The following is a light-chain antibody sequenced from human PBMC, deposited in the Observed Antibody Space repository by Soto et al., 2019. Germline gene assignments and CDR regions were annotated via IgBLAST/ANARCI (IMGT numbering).Light chain of an antibody. CDR1: QSVSSSY. Sequence: EIVLTQSPSTLSLSPGERATLSCRTSQSVSSSYLTWYQQKPGQAPRLLIYGASSRATVIPDRFSGSGSGTDFTLTISRLEPEDFAVYYCQQYGSSPPRYTFGQGTKLEIK. CDR2: GAS. J-gene: IGKJ2*01. CDR3: QQYGSSPPRYT. V-gene: IGKV3-20*01.